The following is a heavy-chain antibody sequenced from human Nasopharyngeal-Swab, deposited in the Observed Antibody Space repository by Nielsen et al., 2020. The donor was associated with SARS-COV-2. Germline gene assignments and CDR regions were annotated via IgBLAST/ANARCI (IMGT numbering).Heavy chain of an antibody. CDR2: INPNSGGT. J-gene: IGHJ6*02. CDR1: GYTFTGYY. CDR3: ARDPTSVAGTGDYYYGMDV. D-gene: IGHD6-19*01. V-gene: IGHV1-2*06. Sequence: ASVKVSCKASGYTFTGYYMHWVRQAPGQGLEWMGRINPNSGGTNYAQKFQGRATMTRDTSISTAYMELSRLRSDDTAVYYCARDPTSVAGTGDYYYGMDVWGQGTTVTVSS.